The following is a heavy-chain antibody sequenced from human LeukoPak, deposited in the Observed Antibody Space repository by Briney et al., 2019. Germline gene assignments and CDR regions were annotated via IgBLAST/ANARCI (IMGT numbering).Heavy chain of an antibody. CDR1: GFTFSNYW. CDR3: ARDGNFGDFEGWFDS. Sequence: GGSLRLSCAASGFTFSNYWMHWVRPAPGKGRVWVSRVNSDGSRTTHADSVKGRFAISRDNAKNTLYLELNSLRGEDTAVYYCARDGNFGDFEGWFDSWGQGTLVTVSS. J-gene: IGHJ5*01. D-gene: IGHD4-17*01. CDR2: VNSDGSRT. V-gene: IGHV3-74*01.